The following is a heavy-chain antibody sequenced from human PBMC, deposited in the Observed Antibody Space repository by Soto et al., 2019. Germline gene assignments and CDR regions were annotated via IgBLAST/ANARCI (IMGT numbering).Heavy chain of an antibody. Sequence: QLQLHQSGAGLLKPSETLSLTCDVSGGSFTGYYWAWIRQPPGKGLEWIGEINHSGFTNYNPSLTGRVPITLDTSRSQSSLKLVSLTAADTAFYFCARGHGRFAHWGQGTLVTVSS. CDR1: GGSFTGYY. CDR3: ARGHGRFAH. V-gene: IGHV4-34*01. J-gene: IGHJ4*02. CDR2: INHSGFT.